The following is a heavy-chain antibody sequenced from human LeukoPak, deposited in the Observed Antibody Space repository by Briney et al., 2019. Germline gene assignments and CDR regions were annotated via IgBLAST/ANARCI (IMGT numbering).Heavy chain of an antibody. J-gene: IGHJ6*02. Sequence: ASVKVSRKASGYTFTSYGISWVRQAPGQGLEWMGWISAYNGNTEYSQKVQGRVTMTTDASTSTAYMELVSLTSDDTAAYYCARDPLRSSWSTYNNAMDVWGQGTTVTVS. CDR1: GYTFTSYG. D-gene: IGHD6-13*01. CDR2: ISAYNGNT. CDR3: ARDPLRSSWSTYNNAMDV. V-gene: IGHV1-18*01.